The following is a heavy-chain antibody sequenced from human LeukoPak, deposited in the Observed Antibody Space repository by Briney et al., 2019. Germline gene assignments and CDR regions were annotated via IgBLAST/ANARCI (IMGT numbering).Heavy chain of an antibody. CDR3: ARDRQGSGWPYYFDY. CDR2: ISSSSTI. Sequence: PGGSLRLSCAASGFTFSSYSMNWVRQAPGKGLEWVSYISSSSTIYYADSVKGRFTISRDNAKNSLYLQMNSLRAEDTAVYYCARDRQGSGWPYYFDYWGQGTLVTVSS. D-gene: IGHD6-19*01. V-gene: IGHV3-48*01. CDR1: GFTFSSYS. J-gene: IGHJ4*02.